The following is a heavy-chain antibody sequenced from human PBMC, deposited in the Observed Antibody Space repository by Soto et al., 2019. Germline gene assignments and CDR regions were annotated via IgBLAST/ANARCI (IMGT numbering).Heavy chain of an antibody. Sequence: QVQLVQSGAEVKKPGSSVKVSCKASGGTFSSYTISWVRQAPGQGLEWMGRIIPILGIANYARKFQGRVTITADKSTSTAYMELSSLRSEDTAVYYCATPRDDAFDIWGQGTMVTVSS. CDR1: GGTFSSYT. CDR3: ATPRDDAFDI. J-gene: IGHJ3*02. CDR2: IIPILGIA. V-gene: IGHV1-69*02.